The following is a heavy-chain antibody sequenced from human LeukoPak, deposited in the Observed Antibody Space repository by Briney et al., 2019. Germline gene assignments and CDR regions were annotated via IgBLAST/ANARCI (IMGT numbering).Heavy chain of an antibody. D-gene: IGHD1-26*01. V-gene: IGHV1-2*02. J-gene: IGHJ3*02. CDR2: INPNSGGT. Sequence: ASVKVSCKASGYTFIDYYMHWVRQAPGQGLEWMGWINPNSGGTNYAQNFQGRVTMTRDTSIRTVYMELSRLRSDDTAVYYCARGGELLPYAAFDIWGQGTMVTVSS. CDR1: GYTFIDYY. CDR3: ARGGELLPYAAFDI.